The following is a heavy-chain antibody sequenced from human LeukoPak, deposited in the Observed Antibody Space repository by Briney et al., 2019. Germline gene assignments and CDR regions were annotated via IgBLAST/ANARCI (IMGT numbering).Heavy chain of an antibody. V-gene: IGHV4-39*01. J-gene: IGHJ4*02. CDR3: ARAAGLIVVVPAAPGALDY. CDR2: IYYSGST. Sequence: XYXWXXXGQPPGKGLEXIVSIYYSGSTYYNPALKSRVPISVDPSKNQFSLKLSSVTAADTAVYYCARAAGLIVVVPAAPGALDYWGQGTLVTVSS. D-gene: IGHD2-2*01. CDR1: XYX.